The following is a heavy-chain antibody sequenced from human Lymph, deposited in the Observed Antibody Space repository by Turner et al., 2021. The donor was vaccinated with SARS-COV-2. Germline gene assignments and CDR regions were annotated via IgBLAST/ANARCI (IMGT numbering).Heavy chain of an antibody. CDR3: ARREWGGSLGHIDY. CDR1: GYSFTNYW. CDR2: IYPGDSDT. Sequence: EVQLVQSGSEVKQPGASLNTSCKRSGYSFTNYWIGWVRQMSGKGLEWMGIIYPGDSDTRYSPSLQGQVTISADKSISTAYLQWSSLKASDTAMYYCARREWGGSLGHIDYWGQGTLVTVSS. D-gene: IGHD3-3*01. V-gene: IGHV5-51*01. J-gene: IGHJ4*02.